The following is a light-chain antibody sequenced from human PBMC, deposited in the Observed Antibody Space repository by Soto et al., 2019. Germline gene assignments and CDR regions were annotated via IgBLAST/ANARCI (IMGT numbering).Light chain of an antibody. V-gene: IGKV1-39*01. CDR1: QRLSSD. CDR3: QQSYSRT. CDR2: VAS. J-gene: IGKJ1*01. Sequence: EIQMTQSSSCLCASVGDRVTIXCRASQRLSSDFNWYQQKPGQAPKRLIYVASSLQSGVPSRFSGSGSGTECTLTISSLQPEDYATDYCQQSYSRTFGQGTKVDIK.